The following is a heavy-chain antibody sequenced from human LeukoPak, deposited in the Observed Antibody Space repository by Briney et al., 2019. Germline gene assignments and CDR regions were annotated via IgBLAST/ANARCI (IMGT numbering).Heavy chain of an antibody. CDR2: ISGRVGST. V-gene: IGHV3-23*01. Sequence: GGSLRLSCAASGFTFSNYAMSWVRQAPGKGLEWVSVISGRVGSTYYADSVKGRFTISRDNAKNSLYLQMNGLRAEDTAAYYCARGATDTTRWFDPWGQGTLVTVSS. D-gene: IGHD1-7*01. CDR3: ARGATDTTRWFDP. J-gene: IGHJ5*02. CDR1: GFTFSNYA.